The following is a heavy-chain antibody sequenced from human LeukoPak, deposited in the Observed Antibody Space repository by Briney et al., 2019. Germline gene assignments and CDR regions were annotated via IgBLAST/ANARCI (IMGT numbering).Heavy chain of an antibody. CDR2: ISYDGSNK. CDR3: ARDPLLTYYDFWSGYSYGMDV. D-gene: IGHD3-3*01. J-gene: IGHJ6*02. CDR1: GFTFSSYG. Sequence: GGSLRLSCAASGFTFSSYGMHWVRQAPGKGLEWVAVISYDGSNKYYADSVKGRFTISRDNSKNTLYLQMNSLRAEDTAVYYCARDPLLTYYDFWSGYSYGMDVWGQGTTVTVSS. V-gene: IGHV3-30*03.